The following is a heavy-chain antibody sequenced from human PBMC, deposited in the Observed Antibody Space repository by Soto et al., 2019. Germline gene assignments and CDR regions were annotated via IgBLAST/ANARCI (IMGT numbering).Heavy chain of an antibody. CDR3: ARDSLYDSGGYYSNSFDP. J-gene: IGHJ5*02. CDR1: AFTFSFYT. D-gene: IGHD3-22*01. V-gene: IGHV3-30-3*01. CDR2: ISYDGNNK. Sequence: QVQLVESGGGVVQPGRSLRLSCAASAFTFSFYTMHWVRQPPGKGLEWVALISYDGNNKYYADSVKGRFTISRDNSNNTLYLQMNSLRTEHTAVYYCARDSLYDSGGYYSNSFDPWGQGTLVTVSS.